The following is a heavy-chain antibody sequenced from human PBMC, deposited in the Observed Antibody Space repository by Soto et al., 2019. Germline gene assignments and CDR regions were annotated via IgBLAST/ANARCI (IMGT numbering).Heavy chain of an antibody. Sequence: NPGGSLRLSCAASGFTFSSYSMNWVRQAPGKGLEWVSSISSSSSYIYYADSVKGRFTISRDNAKNSLYLQMNSLRAEDTAVYYCARDWCSGGSCYFWFDPWGQGTLVTVSS. D-gene: IGHD2-15*01. CDR3: ARDWCSGGSCYFWFDP. V-gene: IGHV3-21*01. CDR2: ISSSSSYI. J-gene: IGHJ5*02. CDR1: GFTFSSYS.